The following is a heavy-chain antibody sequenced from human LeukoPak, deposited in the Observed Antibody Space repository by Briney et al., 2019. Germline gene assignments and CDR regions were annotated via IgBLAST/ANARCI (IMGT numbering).Heavy chain of an antibody. J-gene: IGHJ3*02. CDR2: IKQDGSEK. Sequence: GGSLRLSCAASGFTFSNFWMTWVRQAPGKGLEWVANIKQDGSEKHDVDSVKGRFTISRDNAKNSLYLQMNSLRVEDTAVYYCARDRSPTRSGAWYDAFDIWGQGTMVTVSS. D-gene: IGHD6-19*01. V-gene: IGHV3-7*01. CDR3: ARDRSPTRSGAWYDAFDI. CDR1: GFTFSNFW.